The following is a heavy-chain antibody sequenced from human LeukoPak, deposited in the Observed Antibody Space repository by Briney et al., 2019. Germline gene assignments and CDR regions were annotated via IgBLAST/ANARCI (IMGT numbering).Heavy chain of an antibody. J-gene: IGHJ4*02. Sequence: ASVKVSCKASGYTFTSYDINWVRQATGQGLEWMGWMNPNSGNTGYAQKFQGRVTMTRNTSTSTAYMELSSLRSEDTAVYYCARGARIAAAGLTLGYWGQGTLVTVSS. CDR3: ARGARIAAAGLTLGY. D-gene: IGHD6-13*01. CDR1: GYTFTSYD. V-gene: IGHV1-8*01. CDR2: MNPNSGNT.